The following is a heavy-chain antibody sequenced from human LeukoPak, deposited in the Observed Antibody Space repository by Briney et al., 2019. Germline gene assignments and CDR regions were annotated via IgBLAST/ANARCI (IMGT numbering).Heavy chain of an antibody. Sequence: ASVKVSCKASGYTFTGYYMHWVRQAPGQGLEWMGWINPNSGGTNYAQKFQGRVTMTRDTSISTAYMELSRLRSDDTAVYYCARGPQVMTAADFGANYWGQGTLVTVSS. CDR1: GYTFTGYY. CDR3: ARGPQVMTAADFGANY. V-gene: IGHV1-2*02. CDR2: INPNSGGT. J-gene: IGHJ4*02. D-gene: IGHD6-13*01.